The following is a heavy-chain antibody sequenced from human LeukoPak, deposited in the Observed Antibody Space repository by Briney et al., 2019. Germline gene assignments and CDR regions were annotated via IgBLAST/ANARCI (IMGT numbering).Heavy chain of an antibody. CDR2: FDPEDGET. V-gene: IGHV1-24*01. CDR3: ARDGKLSSGWSWFDP. CDR1: GYTLTELS. D-gene: IGHD6-19*01. J-gene: IGHJ5*02. Sequence: ASVKVSCKVSGYTLTELSMHWVRQAPGKGLEWMGGFDPEDGETIYAQKFQGRVTMTRDTSTSTVYMELSSLRSEDTAVYYCARDGKLSSGWSWFDPWGQGTLVTVSS.